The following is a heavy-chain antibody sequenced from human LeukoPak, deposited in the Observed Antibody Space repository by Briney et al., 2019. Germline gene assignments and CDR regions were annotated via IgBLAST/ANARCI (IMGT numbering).Heavy chain of an antibody. D-gene: IGHD2-15*01. J-gene: IGHJ4*02. CDR1: GFTFSDYY. CDR2: ISSSGYTI. V-gene: IGHV3-11*01. Sequence: GGSLRLSCTASGFTFSDYYMNWIRQAPGKGLEWVSYISSSGYTIYYADSVKGRFTISRDNAKNSVYLQMNSLRAEDTAVYYCARPDCSGGSCYPPFDYWGQGTLVTVSS. CDR3: ARPDCSGGSCYPPFDY.